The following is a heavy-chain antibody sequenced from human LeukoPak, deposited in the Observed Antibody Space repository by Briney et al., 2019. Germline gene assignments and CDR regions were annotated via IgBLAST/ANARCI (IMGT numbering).Heavy chain of an antibody. Sequence: PGGSLRLSCAASGFTFSSYEMDWVRQAPGKGLEWVSDISGSGGSTYYADSVKGRFTISRDNSKNTLYLQMNRLRAEDTAVYYCAKRGLAAALFRWGQGTLVTVSS. D-gene: IGHD6-13*01. CDR2: ISGSGGST. J-gene: IGHJ4*02. CDR1: GFTFSSYE. V-gene: IGHV3-23*01. CDR3: AKRGLAAALFR.